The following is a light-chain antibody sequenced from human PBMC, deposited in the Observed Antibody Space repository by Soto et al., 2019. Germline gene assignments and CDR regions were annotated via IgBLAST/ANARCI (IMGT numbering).Light chain of an antibody. J-gene: IGKJ4*01. CDR2: GAS. Sequence: EIVLTQSPGTLALSTGEGATLSCRASQSVSSSYLAWCQQKPGQAPRLLIYGASSRATGIPDRFSGSGSGTDFTLTISRLEPEDFAVYYCQQYGSSPLTFGGGTKVDI. CDR3: QQYGSSPLT. CDR1: QSVSSSY. V-gene: IGKV3-20*01.